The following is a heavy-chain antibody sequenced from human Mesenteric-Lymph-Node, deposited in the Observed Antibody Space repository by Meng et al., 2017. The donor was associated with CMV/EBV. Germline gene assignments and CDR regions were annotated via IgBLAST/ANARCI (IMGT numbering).Heavy chain of an antibody. CDR2: ISSSGSDI. J-gene: IGHJ4*02. CDR1: GVTLSGSE. Sequence: GGSLRLSCAASGVTLSGSEIHWVRQAPGKGLEWISYISSSGSDIFYADSVKGRFTISRDNAKNSMYLQMDSLRSDDTAVYYCAKIRGPWSGSYPPDFWGQGTLVTVSS. V-gene: IGHV3-48*03. CDR3: AKIRGPWSGSYPPDF. D-gene: IGHD3-3*01.